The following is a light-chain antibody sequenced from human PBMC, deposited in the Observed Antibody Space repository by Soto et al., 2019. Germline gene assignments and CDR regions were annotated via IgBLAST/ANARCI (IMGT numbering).Light chain of an antibody. V-gene: IGKV3-20*01. J-gene: IGKJ3*01. CDR1: QSVPKDY. Sequence: EIVLTQSPGTLSLSPGERATLSCRASQSVPKDYLAWYQHKPGQAPRLLIHDASSRATGIPDRFSGSGSGTDFTLTISRLEPEDFATYYCQQYNAEVTFGPGTKVDIK. CDR3: QQYNAEVT. CDR2: DAS.